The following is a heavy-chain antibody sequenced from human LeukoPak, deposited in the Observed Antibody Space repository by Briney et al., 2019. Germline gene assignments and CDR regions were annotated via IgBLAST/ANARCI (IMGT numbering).Heavy chain of an antibody. Sequence: GASVKVSCKVSGYTLTELSMHWVRQAPGKGLEWMGGLDPEDGETIYAQKFQGRVTMTEDTSTDTAYMELSSLRSEDTAVYYCATTGSGNYYYYYMDVWGKGTTVTVSS. V-gene: IGHV1-24*01. J-gene: IGHJ6*03. CDR1: GYTLTELS. D-gene: IGHD3-10*01. CDR2: LDPEDGET. CDR3: ATTGSGNYYYYYMDV.